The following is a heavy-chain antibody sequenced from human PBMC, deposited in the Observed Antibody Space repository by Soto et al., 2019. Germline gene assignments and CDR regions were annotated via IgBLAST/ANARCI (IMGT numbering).Heavy chain of an antibody. V-gene: IGHV3-21*01. D-gene: IGHD3-10*01. Sequence: GGSLRLSCAASGFTFISYSMNWVRQAPGKGLEWVSSISSSSTYIYYADSVKGRFTISRDNAKNSLYLQMNSLRAEDTAVYYCARYYGSGHFDYWGQGTLVTVSS. CDR1: GFTFISYS. CDR2: ISSSSTYI. CDR3: ARYYGSGHFDY. J-gene: IGHJ4*02.